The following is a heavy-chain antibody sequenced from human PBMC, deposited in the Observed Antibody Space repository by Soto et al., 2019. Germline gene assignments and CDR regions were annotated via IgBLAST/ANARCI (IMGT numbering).Heavy chain of an antibody. CDR3: ARHDCISTSCYYYYYYGMDV. J-gene: IGHJ6*02. CDR1: GGTFSSYA. Sequence: QVQLVQSGSEVKKPGSSVKVSCKASGGTFSSYAISWVRQAPGQGLEWMGGIIPIFGTANYAPKFQGRVTITADESTSTAYMELSSLRSEDTAVYYCARHDCISTSCYYYYYYGMDVWGHGTTVTVSS. CDR2: IIPIFGTA. D-gene: IGHD2-2*01. V-gene: IGHV1-69*12.